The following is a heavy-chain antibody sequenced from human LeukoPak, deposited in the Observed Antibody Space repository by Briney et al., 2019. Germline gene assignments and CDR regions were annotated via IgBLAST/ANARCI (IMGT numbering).Heavy chain of an antibody. Sequence: GGSLRLSCAASGFTLSNYAMSWVRQAPGKGLEWVSTISDSGSSTYYADSVKGRFTISRDNSKNTLYLQMDSLRAEDTAIYYCAKVPYSDYGPGRPPFIDVWGQGTTVAVSS. CDR3: AKVPYSDYGPGRPPFIDV. J-gene: IGHJ6*02. CDR2: ISDSGSST. D-gene: IGHD3-10*01. CDR1: GFTLSNYA. V-gene: IGHV3-23*01.